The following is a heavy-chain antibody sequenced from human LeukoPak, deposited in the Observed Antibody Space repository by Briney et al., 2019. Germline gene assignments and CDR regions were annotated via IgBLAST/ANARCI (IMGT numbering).Heavy chain of an antibody. J-gene: IGHJ5*02. CDR1: GGSFSGYY. V-gene: IGHV4-34*01. D-gene: IGHD3-16*02. CDR2: INYSGYT. Sequence: SETLSLTCAVYGGSFSGYYWSWIRQPPGKGLEWIGEINYSGYTNYNPSLKSRVTISVDTSQNQFSLKLISVTAADTAVYYCARSRRDTLGGVIIIRNWFDPWGQGTLVTVSS. CDR3: ARSRRDTLGGVIIIRNWFDP.